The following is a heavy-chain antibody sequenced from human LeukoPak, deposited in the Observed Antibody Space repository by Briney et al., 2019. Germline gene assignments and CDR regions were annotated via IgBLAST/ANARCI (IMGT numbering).Heavy chain of an antibody. CDR1: GFTFSSYG. CDR3: AKVGELGYYFDY. J-gene: IGHJ4*02. V-gene: IGHV3-30*18. CDR2: ISYDGSNK. Sequence: PGRSLRLSCAASGFTFSSYGMHWVRQAPGKGLEWVAVISYDGSNKYYADSVKGRFTISRDNSKNTLYLQMNSLRAEDTAVYYCAKVGELGYYFDYWGQGTLVTVSS. D-gene: IGHD1-26*01.